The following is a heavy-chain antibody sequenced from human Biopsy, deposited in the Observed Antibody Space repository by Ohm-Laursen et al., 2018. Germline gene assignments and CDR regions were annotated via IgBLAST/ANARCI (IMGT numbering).Heavy chain of an antibody. Sequence: GTLSLTCTVSGDSISTSTPYYWAWLRQPPGKGLEWIGSIYNSETTFYNPSLKSRVHISVDTSTNQFSLKVSSVTAADTAMYYCARHPTGFWFHPWGQGTLVTVSS. CDR1: GDSISTSTPYY. J-gene: IGHJ5*02. CDR3: ARHPTGFWFHP. V-gene: IGHV4-39*01. CDR2: IYNSETT.